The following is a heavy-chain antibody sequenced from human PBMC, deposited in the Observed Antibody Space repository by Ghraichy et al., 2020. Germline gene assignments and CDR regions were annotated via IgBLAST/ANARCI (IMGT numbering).Heavy chain of an antibody. CDR2: IYHSGST. CDR1: GYSLSSGYY. V-gene: IGHV4-38-2*02. CDR3: ARDQNPNYYDVSGYFP. J-gene: IGHJ5*02. D-gene: IGHD3-22*01. Sequence: SETLSLTCAVSGYSLSSGYYWGWIRQPPGKGLEWIGNIYHSGSTYRNPSLKSRVTISIDTSKNQFSLRLSSVTAADTAVYYCARDQNPNYYDVSGYFPWGQGTLVTVSS.